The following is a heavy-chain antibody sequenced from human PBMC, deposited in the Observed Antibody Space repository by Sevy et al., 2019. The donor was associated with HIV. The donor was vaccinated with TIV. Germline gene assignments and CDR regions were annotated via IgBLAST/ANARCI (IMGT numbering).Heavy chain of an antibody. D-gene: IGHD6-19*01. J-gene: IGHJ4*02. CDR1: GFTFSSYA. V-gene: IGHV3-23*01. CDR2: ISGSGGSK. CDR3: AKDRDGSGWQRLFDY. Sequence: GGSLRLSCAASGFTFSSYAMSWVRQAPGKGLEWVSAISGSGGSKYYADSVKGRFTISRDNSKNTLYLQMNSLRAEDTAVYYCAKDRDGSGWQRLFDYWGQGTLVTVSS.